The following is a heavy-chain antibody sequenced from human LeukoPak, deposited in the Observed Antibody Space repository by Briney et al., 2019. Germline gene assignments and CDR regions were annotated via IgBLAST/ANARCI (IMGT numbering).Heavy chain of an antibody. D-gene: IGHD3-3*01. J-gene: IGHJ4*02. CDR1: GYTFTSYG. CDR3: ARDRPYYDFWSGPNY. CDR2: ISAYNGNT. Sequence: GASVKVSCKASGYTFTSYGISWVRQAPGQGLEWMGWISAYNGNTNYAQKLQGRVTMTTDTSTSTAYMELRSLRSDDTAVYYCARDRPYYDFWSGPNYWGQGTLVTVSS. V-gene: IGHV1-18*01.